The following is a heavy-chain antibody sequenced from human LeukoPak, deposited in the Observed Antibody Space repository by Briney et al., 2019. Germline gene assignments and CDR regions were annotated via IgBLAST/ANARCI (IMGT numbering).Heavy chain of an antibody. CDR1: GFTFSSYV. Sequence: GGSLRLSCAASGFTFSSYVMHWVRQAPGKGLEWVAFIRYDGSNKYYADSVKGRFTISRDNSKNTLYLQMNSLRAEDTAVYYCAKDGGYYYGMDVWGQETTVTVSS. V-gene: IGHV3-30*02. J-gene: IGHJ6*02. CDR2: IRYDGSNK. CDR3: AKDGGYYYGMDV.